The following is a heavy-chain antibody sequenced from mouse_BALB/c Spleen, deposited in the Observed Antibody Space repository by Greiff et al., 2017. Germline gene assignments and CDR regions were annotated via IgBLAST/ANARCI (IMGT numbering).Heavy chain of an antibody. D-gene: IGHD1-1*01. Sequence: VQLQESGAELVKPGASVKLSCKASGYTFTSYYMYWVKQRPGQGLEWIGEINPSNGGTNFNEKFKSKATLTVDKSSSTAYMQLSSLTSEDSAVYYCTRDYGSSYGYAMDYWGQGTSVTVSS. CDR1: GYTFTSYY. J-gene: IGHJ4*01. CDR3: TRDYGSSYGYAMDY. CDR2: INPSNGGT. V-gene: IGHV1S81*02.